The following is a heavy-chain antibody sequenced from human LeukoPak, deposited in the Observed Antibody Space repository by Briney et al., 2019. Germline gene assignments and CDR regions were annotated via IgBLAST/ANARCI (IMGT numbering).Heavy chain of an antibody. J-gene: IGHJ4*02. CDR3: ATDSSPDF. Sequence: PGGSLRLSCAASGFTFSDYYMNWIRQAPGKGLEWVALISYDGSNKYCGDSVKGRFTISRDNPKNTLYLQMNSLRADDTAVYYCATDSSPDFWGQGTLVTVSS. CDR2: ISYDGSNK. D-gene: IGHD3-22*01. V-gene: IGHV3-30*03. CDR1: GFTFSDYY.